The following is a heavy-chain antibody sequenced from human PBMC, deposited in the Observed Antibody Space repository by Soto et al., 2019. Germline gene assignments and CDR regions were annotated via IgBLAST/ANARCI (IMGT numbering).Heavy chain of an antibody. V-gene: IGHV3-53*01. D-gene: IGHD6-6*01. CDR2: IYSGGNP. J-gene: IGHJ4*02. CDR3: ARGPTSDC. CDR1: GFSVGGNY. Sequence: EERLVQSGGGLVQPGGSLRLSCAAYGFSVGGNYMSWVRQAPGKGLELVSLIYSGGNPFYADSMKGRFTLSTDNSKNMVYRLMDSLRVKDTAVDSCARGPTSDCWGQSTLVIVSS.